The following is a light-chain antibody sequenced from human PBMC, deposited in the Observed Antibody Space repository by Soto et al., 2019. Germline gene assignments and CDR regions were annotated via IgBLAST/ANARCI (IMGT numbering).Light chain of an antibody. CDR1: QSVSSNY. V-gene: IGKV3-20*01. J-gene: IGKJ1*01. Sequence: EIVLTQSPSTLSLSPGERAAHSCRASQSVSSNYLSWYQQKPAQAPRLLIYGASTRATGIPHRFSVSGSGTDFTLTISRLEPEDFAVYYCQQYANSPPTFGQGTKVDNK. CDR3: QQYANSPPT. CDR2: GAS.